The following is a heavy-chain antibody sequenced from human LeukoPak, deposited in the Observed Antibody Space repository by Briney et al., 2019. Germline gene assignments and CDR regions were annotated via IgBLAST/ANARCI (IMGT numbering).Heavy chain of an antibody. CDR3: ARALSGDPFDY. Sequence: SETLSLTCTVSGASISSYYWSWIRQPPGKGLEWIGYIYYSGSTNYNPSLKSRITISVDTSKNQFSLKLSSVTAADTAVYFCARALSGDPFDYWGQGTLVTVSS. CDR1: GASISSYY. D-gene: IGHD7-27*01. V-gene: IGHV4-59*01. J-gene: IGHJ4*02. CDR2: IYYSGST.